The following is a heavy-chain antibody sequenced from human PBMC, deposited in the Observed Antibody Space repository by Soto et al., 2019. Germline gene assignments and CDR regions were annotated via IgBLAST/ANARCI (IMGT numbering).Heavy chain of an antibody. D-gene: IGHD3-10*01. V-gene: IGHV1-18*01. CDR3: ARDLGGSGTANWFDP. CDR1: GYTFISYG. Sequence: ASVKVSCKASGYTFISYGISWVRQAPGQGLEWMGWISAYNGNTNYAQKLQGRVSMTTDTSTSTAYMELRSLRSDDTAVYYCARDLGGSGTANWFDPWGQGTLVTVYS. J-gene: IGHJ5*02. CDR2: ISAYNGNT.